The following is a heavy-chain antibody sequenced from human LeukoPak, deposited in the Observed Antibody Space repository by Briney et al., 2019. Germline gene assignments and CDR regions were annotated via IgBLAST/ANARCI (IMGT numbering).Heavy chain of an antibody. V-gene: IGHV4-30-4*08. CDR3: ARETGPRIILTSSSVIDY. CDR1: GGSLSSGDYC. Sequence: SQTLSLTCAVSGGSLSSGDYCWSCIRPPPGEGLGCVSYIYDSGSTYYNPSLKRRVTISVDTSKNQSSLKLSSVTAADTAVYYCARETGPRIILTSSSVIDYWRQSTLVTVSS. CDR2: IYDSGST. D-gene: IGHD6-6*01. J-gene: IGHJ4*02.